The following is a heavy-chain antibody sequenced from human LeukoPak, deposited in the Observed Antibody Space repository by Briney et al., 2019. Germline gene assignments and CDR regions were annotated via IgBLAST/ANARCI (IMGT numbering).Heavy chain of an antibody. V-gene: IGHV3-23*01. Sequence: GGSLRLSCAASGFTFSKNAMSWVRQAPGKGLEWVSAISGSGGSTYYADSVKGRFTISRDNSKNTLYLQMNTLRAEDTAVYYCAKIKVGSGTTYYFDYWGQGTPVTVSS. CDR3: AKIKVGSGTTYYFDY. CDR1: GFTFSKNA. D-gene: IGHD1-7*01. J-gene: IGHJ4*02. CDR2: ISGSGGST.